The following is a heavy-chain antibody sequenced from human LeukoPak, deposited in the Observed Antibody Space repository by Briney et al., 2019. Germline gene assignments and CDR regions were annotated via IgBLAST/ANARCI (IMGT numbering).Heavy chain of an antibody. V-gene: IGHV3-30*03. CDR1: GFTFSSYG. D-gene: IGHD1-26*01. J-gene: IGHJ4*02. CDR2: ISYDGSSR. CDR3: ASSGSYYDVDY. Sequence: GGSLRLSCAASGFTFSSYGIHWVRQAPGKGLGWVAVISYDGSSRNYADSVKGRFAISRDNAKNTLSLQMNSLRPEDTAVYYCASSGSYYDVDYWGQGTLVTVSS.